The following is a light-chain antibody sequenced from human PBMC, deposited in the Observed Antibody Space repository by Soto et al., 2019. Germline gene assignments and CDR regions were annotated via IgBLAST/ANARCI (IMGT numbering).Light chain of an antibody. CDR3: QQYNHYWT. CDR2: QVS. CDR1: QSISSW. J-gene: IGKJ1*01. V-gene: IGKV1-5*03. Sequence: DIPMTQSPSTLSASVGDRVTITCRASQSISSWLAWYQQKPGKAPKLLIYQVSSLESGVPSRFSGSGSGTEFTLTISSLQPDDFATYYCQQYNHYWTFGQGTKVEIK.